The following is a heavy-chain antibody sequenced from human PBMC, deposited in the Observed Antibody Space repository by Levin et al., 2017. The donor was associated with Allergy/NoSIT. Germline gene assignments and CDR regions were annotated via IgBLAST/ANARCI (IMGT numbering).Heavy chain of an antibody. V-gene: IGHV4-59*08. CDR2: IHYSGST. CDR1: GDSTTSYY. CDR3: AGGPGSGNLDY. J-gene: IGHJ4*02. Sequence: SETLSLTCAVSGDSTTSYYWTWIRQTPGEGLEWIGNIHYSGSTNYNPSLESRVTMSIDTSKNQFSLKLSSVTAADTAVYYCAGGPGSGNLDYWGQGTLVTVSS. D-gene: IGHD3-10*01.